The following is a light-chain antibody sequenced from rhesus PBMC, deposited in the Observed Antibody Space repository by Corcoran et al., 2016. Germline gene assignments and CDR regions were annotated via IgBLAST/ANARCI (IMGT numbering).Light chain of an antibody. CDR1: QGISNW. CDR2: RAT. CDR3: QQHDNSPFT. J-gene: IGKJ3*01. V-gene: IGKV1-69*01. Sequence: DIQMTQSPSSLSASVGDRVTITCRASQGISNWLAWYQQKPGKAPKLLIYRATNLETGVPSRFSGSGSGTDFTLTISSLQPEDIATYYCQQHDNSPFTFGPGTKLDIK.